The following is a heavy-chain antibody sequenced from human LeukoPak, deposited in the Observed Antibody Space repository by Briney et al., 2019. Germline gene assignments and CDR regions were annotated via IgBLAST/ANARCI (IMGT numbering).Heavy chain of an antibody. CDR2: ISWNSGSI. Sequence: GRSLRLSCAASGFTFDDYAMHWVRQAPGKGLEWVSGISWNSGSIGYADSVKGRFTISRDNAKNSLYLQMNSLRAEDTAVYYCAREGSRGYFDYWGXGTLVTVSS. J-gene: IGHJ4*02. CDR1: GFTFDDYA. V-gene: IGHV3-9*01. D-gene: IGHD2-15*01. CDR3: AREGSRGYFDY.